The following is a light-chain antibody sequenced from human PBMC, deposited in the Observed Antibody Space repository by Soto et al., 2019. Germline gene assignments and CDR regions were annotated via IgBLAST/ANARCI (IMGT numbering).Light chain of an antibody. J-gene: IGKJ1*01. V-gene: IGKV1-5*01. CDR2: DAS. CDR1: QSISSW. CDR3: QQYNSYST. Sequence: MTQSPSTLSASVGDRVTITFRASQSISSWLAWYQQKPGKAPKLLIYDASSMASGVPARFSGSGSGTEFTLTISSLQPDDFATYYCQQYNSYSTFGQGTKVDIK.